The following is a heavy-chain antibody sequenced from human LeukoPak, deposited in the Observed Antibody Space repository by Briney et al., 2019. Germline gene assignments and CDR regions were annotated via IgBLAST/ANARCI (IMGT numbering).Heavy chain of an antibody. Sequence: GESLKISCKGSGYSFTSYWIGWVRQMPGKGLEWMGIIYPGDSDTGYSPSFQGQVTISADKSISTAYLQWSSLKASDTAMYYCARDASPHIVVVTATQVGFDIWGQGTMVTVSS. CDR2: IYPGDSDT. D-gene: IGHD2-21*02. V-gene: IGHV5-51*01. CDR1: GYSFTSYW. J-gene: IGHJ3*02. CDR3: ARDASPHIVVVTATQVGFDI.